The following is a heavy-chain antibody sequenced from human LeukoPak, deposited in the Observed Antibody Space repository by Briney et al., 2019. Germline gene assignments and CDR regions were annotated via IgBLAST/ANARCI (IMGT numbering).Heavy chain of an antibody. V-gene: IGHV3-23*01. D-gene: IGHD3-9*01. J-gene: IGHJ4*02. CDR1: GFTFSSYA. CDR2: ISGSGGST. Sequence: GGSLRLSCAASGFTFSSYAMSWVRQAPGKGLEWVSAISGSGGSTYYADSVKGRFTISRDNSKNTLYLQMNSLRAEDTAVYYCAKGLDRHYDILTGYYNPFDYWGQGTLVTVS. CDR3: AKGLDRHYDILTGYYNPFDY.